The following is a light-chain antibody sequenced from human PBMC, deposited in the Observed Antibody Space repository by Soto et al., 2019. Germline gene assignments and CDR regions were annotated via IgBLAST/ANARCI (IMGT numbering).Light chain of an antibody. J-gene: IGLJ2*01. V-gene: IGLV1-40*01. Sequence: QSVLTRPPSVSGAPGQGVTISCTGSTSNIGSGYDVHWYQQVPGLAPKLLIYANINRPSGVPDRFSGSKSGTSASLAITGLQAEDEADYYCQSYDNSLSGWVFGGGTKLTVL. CDR1: TSNIGSGYD. CDR3: QSYDNSLSGWV. CDR2: ANI.